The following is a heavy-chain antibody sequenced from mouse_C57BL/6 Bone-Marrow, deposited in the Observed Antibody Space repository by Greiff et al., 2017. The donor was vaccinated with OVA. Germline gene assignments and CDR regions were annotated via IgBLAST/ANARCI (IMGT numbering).Heavy chain of an antibody. CDR3: STRYYDYFDC. D-gene: IGHD1-1*01. CDR2: IDPENGDT. V-gene: IGHV14-4*01. Sequence: VQLQQSGAELVRPGASVKLSCTASGFNIKDDYMHWVKQRPEQGLEWIGWIDPENGDTEYASKFQGKATITADTSSNTAYLQLSSLTSEDTAVYYCSTRYYDYFDCWGQGTTLTVSS. J-gene: IGHJ2*01. CDR1: GFNIKDDY.